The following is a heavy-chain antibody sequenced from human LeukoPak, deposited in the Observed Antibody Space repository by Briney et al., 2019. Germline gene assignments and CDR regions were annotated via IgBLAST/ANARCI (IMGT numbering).Heavy chain of an antibody. CDR1: GGSISSYY. J-gene: IGHJ3*02. CDR3: ARDYYDSSGLDAFDI. D-gene: IGHD3-22*01. CDR2: IYYSGST. Sequence: SETLSLTCTVSGGSISSYYWSWIRQHPGKGLEWIGYIYYSGSTYYNPSLKSRVTISVDTSKNQFSLKLSSVTAADTAVYYCARDYYDSSGLDAFDIWGQGTMVTVSS. V-gene: IGHV4-59*06.